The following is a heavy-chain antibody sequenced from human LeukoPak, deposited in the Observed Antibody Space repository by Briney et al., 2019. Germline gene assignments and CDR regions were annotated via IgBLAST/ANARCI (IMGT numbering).Heavy chain of an antibody. D-gene: IGHD2-2*01. CDR2: INPNSGGT. Sequence: ASVKVSCKASGYTFTGYYMHWVRQAPGQGLEWMGWINPNSGGTNYAQNFQGRVTMTRDTSISTAYMELSRLRSDDTAVYYCAREVGSTNLGYYYYMDVWGKGTTVTVSS. CDR1: GYTFTGYY. V-gene: IGHV1-2*02. CDR3: AREVGSTNLGYYYYMDV. J-gene: IGHJ6*03.